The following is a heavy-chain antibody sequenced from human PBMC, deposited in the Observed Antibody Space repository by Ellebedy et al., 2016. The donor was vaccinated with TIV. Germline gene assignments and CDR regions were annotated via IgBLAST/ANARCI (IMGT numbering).Heavy chain of an antibody. V-gene: IGHV1-2*02. CDR2: INPGSGAT. Sequence: AASVKVSCKASGYTLTGYYMHWVRQAPGQGLEWMGWINPGSGATDSAQRFQGRVTLTRDPSINTAYMELSRLTSDDTAVYYCLRDRQGRNYQPGDCWGQGTLVTVSS. D-gene: IGHD1-7*01. J-gene: IGHJ4*02. CDR1: GYTLTGYY. CDR3: LRDRQGRNYQPGDC.